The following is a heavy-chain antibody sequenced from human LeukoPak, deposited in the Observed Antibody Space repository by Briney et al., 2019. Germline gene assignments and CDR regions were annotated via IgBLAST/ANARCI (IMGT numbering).Heavy chain of an antibody. Sequence: GGSLRLSCAASGLTFNSYGMSWVRQAPGKGLEWVSGISGSGGSTYYADSAKGRFTISRDNSKNTLYLQMNSLRVEDTAVYYCAKGHSAHGTGFDCWGQGTLVAVSS. CDR3: AKGHSAHGTGFDC. V-gene: IGHV3-23*01. D-gene: IGHD1-14*01. J-gene: IGHJ4*02. CDR2: ISGSGGST. CDR1: GLTFNSYG.